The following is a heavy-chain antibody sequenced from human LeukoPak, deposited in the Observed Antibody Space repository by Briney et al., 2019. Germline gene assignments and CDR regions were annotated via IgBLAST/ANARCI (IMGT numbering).Heavy chain of an antibody. CDR2: INPNSGGT. CDR3: ARGRCSTRSCYLFDY. Sequence: ASVKVSCKAAGYTLTGYYMHWVRQAPGQGLEWMGWINPNSGGTSYAQKFQGRVTMTRDTSISTAYMELSRLRSDDTAVYYCARGRCSTRSCYLFDYWGQGTLVTVSS. D-gene: IGHD2-2*01. J-gene: IGHJ4*02. V-gene: IGHV1-2*02. CDR1: GYTLTGYY.